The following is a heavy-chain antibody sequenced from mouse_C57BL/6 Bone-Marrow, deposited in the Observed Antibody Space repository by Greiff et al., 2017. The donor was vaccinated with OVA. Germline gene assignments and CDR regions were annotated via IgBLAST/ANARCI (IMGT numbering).Heavy chain of an antibody. CDR1: GFTFSDYG. J-gene: IGHJ2*01. V-gene: IGHV5-17*01. CDR2: ISSGSSTI. CDR3: AGANWDYFDY. Sequence: DVQLVESGRGLVKPGGSLKLSCAASGFTFSDYGMHWVRQAPEKGLEWVAYISSGSSTIYYADTVKGRFTISRDNAKNTLFLQMTSLRSEDTAMYYCAGANWDYFDYWGQGTTLTVSS. D-gene: IGHD4-1*01.